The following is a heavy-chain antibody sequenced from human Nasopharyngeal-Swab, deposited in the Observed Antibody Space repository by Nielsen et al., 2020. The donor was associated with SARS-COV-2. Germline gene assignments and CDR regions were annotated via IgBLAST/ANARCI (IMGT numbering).Heavy chain of an antibody. CDR1: GFTVSSNY. J-gene: IGHJ6*02. V-gene: IGHV3-53*01. CDR3: ARCITIFGTRYGMDV. D-gene: IGHD3-3*01. CDR2: IYSGGST. Sequence: GASLKISCAASGFTVSSNYMSWVRQAPGKGLEWVSVIYSGGSTYYADSVKGRFTISRDNSKNTLYLQMNSLRAEDTAVYYCARCITIFGTRYGMDVWGQGTTVTVSS.